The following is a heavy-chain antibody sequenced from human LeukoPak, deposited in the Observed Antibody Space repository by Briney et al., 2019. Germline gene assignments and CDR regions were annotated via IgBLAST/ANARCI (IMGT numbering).Heavy chain of an antibody. V-gene: IGHV3-11*01. CDR1: GFTFSYYY. CDR3: ARERSSGWTDY. D-gene: IGHD6-19*01. Sequence: GGSLRLSCAASGFTFSYYYMSWIRQAPGKGLEWVSYIRSSGSTIYYADSVKGRFTISRDNAKNSLYLQMNSLRAEDTAVYYCARERSSGWTDYWGQGTLVTVSS. CDR2: IRSSGSTI. J-gene: IGHJ4*02.